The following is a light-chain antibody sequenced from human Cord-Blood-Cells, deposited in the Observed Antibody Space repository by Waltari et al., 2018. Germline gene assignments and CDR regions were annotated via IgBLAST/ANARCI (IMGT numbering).Light chain of an antibody. J-gene: IGLJ3*02. CDR2: MNK. CDR1: SSNIGSNY. Sequence: QPVLTQPPSASGTPGQRVTISCSGSSSNIGSNYVYWYQQLPGTAPKLLIYMNKQRPSGVPDRISGSKSGTSASPAISGLRSEDEADYYCAAWDDSLSGWVFGGETKLTVL. V-gene: IGLV1-47*01. CDR3: AAWDDSLSGWV.